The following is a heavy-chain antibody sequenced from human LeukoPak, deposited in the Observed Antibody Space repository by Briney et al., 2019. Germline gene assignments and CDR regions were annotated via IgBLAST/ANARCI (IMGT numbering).Heavy chain of an antibody. D-gene: IGHD3-22*01. CDR2: INSDGSST. CDR1: GFTFSRYW. CDR3: ASSSGGFNWFDP. Sequence: QPGGSLRLSCAASGFTFSRYWMHWVRQAPGKGLVWVSRINSDGSSTNYADSVKGRFTISRDNAKNTPYLQMNSLRVEDTAVYYCASSSGGFNWFDPWGQGTLVTVSS. J-gene: IGHJ5*02. V-gene: IGHV3-74*01.